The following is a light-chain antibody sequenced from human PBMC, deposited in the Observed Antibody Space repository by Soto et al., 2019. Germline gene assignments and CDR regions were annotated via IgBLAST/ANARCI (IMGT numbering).Light chain of an antibody. Sequence: DIVLTQSPATLSVSPGDRATLSCRASQSVTSNLAWYQQKPGQAPRLLIYGASSRATGIPDRFSGSGSGMDFTLTISSLAPEDFAVYYCQQSGDSQWTFGQGTKVDIK. CDR2: GAS. J-gene: IGKJ1*01. CDR1: QSVTSN. V-gene: IGKV3-20*01. CDR3: QQSGDSQWT.